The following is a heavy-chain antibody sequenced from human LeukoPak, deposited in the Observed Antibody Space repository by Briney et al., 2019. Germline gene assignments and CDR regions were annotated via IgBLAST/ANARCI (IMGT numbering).Heavy chain of an antibody. Sequence: PSETLSLTCTVSGGSISSYYWSWIRQPPGKGLEWIGYIYYSGSTNYNPSLKSRVTISVDTSKNQFSLKLSSVTAADTAVYYCARDGYSGTSHFDHWGQGTLVTVSS. CDR2: IYYSGST. J-gene: IGHJ4*02. CDR1: GGSISSYY. D-gene: IGHD1-26*01. CDR3: ARDGYSGTSHFDH. V-gene: IGHV4-59*01.